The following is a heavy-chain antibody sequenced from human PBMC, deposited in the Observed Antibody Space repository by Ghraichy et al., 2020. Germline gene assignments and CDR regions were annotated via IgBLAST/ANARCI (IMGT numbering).Heavy chain of an antibody. CDR3: ARHQRCNSDYISFFDP. J-gene: IGHJ5*02. V-gene: IGHV4-39*01. CDR2: MTYVGST. CDR1: GDSIATTTYY. D-gene: IGHD4-11*01. Sequence: SQTLSLTCTVSGDSIATTTYYWGWIRQSPGKGLEWIGSMTYVGSTYHSPSLGSRVVMSIDTPNNQFSLKLLSVTASDTAVYFCARHQRCNSDYISFFDPWGQGILVTVS.